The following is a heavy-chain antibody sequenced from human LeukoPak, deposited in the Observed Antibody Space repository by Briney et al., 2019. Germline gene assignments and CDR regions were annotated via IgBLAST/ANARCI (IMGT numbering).Heavy chain of an antibody. Sequence: GGSLRLSCAASGFTFILYEMNWVRQAPGKGLEWLSYINRSGTTISYADSVKGRFTISRDDAKNSLYLQMNSLKAEDTAVYYCAARPGYCSGGSCYSGLFDYWSQGTLVTVSS. CDR3: AARPGYCSGGSCYSGLFDY. J-gene: IGHJ4*02. CDR2: INRSGTTI. D-gene: IGHD2-15*01. V-gene: IGHV3-48*03. CDR1: GFTFILYE.